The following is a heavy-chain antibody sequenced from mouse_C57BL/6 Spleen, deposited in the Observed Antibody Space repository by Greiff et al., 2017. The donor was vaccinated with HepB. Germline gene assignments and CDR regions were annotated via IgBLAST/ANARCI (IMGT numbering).Heavy chain of an antibody. CDR2: IDPSDSYT. Sequence: VQLQQPGAELVKPGASVKLSCKASGYTFTSYWMQWVKQRPGQGLEWIGEIDPSDSYTNYNQKFKGKATLTVDTSSSTAYMQLSSLTSEDSAVYYCARWGYDRAGFAYWGQGTLVTVSA. V-gene: IGHV1-50*01. D-gene: IGHD2-2*01. CDR1: GYTFTSYW. J-gene: IGHJ3*01. CDR3: ARWGYDRAGFAY.